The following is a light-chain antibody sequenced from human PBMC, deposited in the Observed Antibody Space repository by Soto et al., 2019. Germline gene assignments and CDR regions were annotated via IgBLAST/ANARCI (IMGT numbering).Light chain of an antibody. Sequence: EIVMTQSPATLSVSLGERVTLSCRASQSVFSSLAWYQQKPGQAPRLLIYGATTRPLWIPARFSGSGSGTEFTLTISSLQSEDFAVYSCQQYHSWPAFGRGTRVEFK. CDR2: GAT. CDR3: QQYHSWPA. CDR1: QSVFSS. V-gene: IGKV3-15*01. J-gene: IGKJ4*02.